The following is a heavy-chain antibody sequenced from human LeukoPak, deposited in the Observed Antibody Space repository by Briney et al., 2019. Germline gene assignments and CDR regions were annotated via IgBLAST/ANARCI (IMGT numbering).Heavy chain of an antibody. Sequence: GGSLRLSCAASGFTFSSYAMGWVRQAPGKGLEWVSYISSSGSTIYYADSVKGRFTISRDNAKNSLFLQMNSLRAEDTALYYCARFGYGGKVDYWGQGTLVTVSS. CDR3: ARFGYGGKVDY. J-gene: IGHJ4*02. CDR1: GFTFSSYA. D-gene: IGHD4-23*01. V-gene: IGHV3-48*03. CDR2: ISSSGSTI.